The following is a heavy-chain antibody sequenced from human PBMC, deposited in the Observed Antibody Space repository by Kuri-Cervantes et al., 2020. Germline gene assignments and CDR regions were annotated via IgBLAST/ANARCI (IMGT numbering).Heavy chain of an antibody. Sequence: ASVKGSCKASGYTFTGYYMHWVRQAPGQGLEWMGWINPNSGGTNYAQKFQGWVTMTRDTSISTAYMELSRLRSDDTAVYYCASAYYGSGSPIYGMDVWGQGTTVTVSS. CDR2: INPNSGGT. CDR3: ASAYYGSGSPIYGMDV. D-gene: IGHD3-10*01. J-gene: IGHJ6*02. CDR1: GYTFTGYY. V-gene: IGHV1-2*04.